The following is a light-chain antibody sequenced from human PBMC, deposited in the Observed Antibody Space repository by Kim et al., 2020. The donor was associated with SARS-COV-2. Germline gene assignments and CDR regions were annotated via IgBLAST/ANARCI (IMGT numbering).Light chain of an antibody. CDR2: VNSDGSH. CDR1: SGHSNYA. V-gene: IGLV4-69*01. Sequence: QLVLTQSPSASASLGASVKLTCTLSSGHSNYAIAWHQQQPEKGPRYLMNVNSDGSHNKGDGIPDRFSGSTSGAERYLTISSLQSEDEADYYCQAWATGIQVFGGGTKVTVL. J-gene: IGLJ3*02. CDR3: QAWATGIQV.